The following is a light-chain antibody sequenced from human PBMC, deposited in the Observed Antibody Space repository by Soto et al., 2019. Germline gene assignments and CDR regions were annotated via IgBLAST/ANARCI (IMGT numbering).Light chain of an antibody. Sequence: DIVLTQSPGTLSLSPGERATLSCRASQSVSSNFLAWYQQKPGQAPRLLIYDASSRATGIPDRFSGSGSGTDFTLTISRLEPEDFAVYFCQQYGSSSTFGQGTKVDIK. CDR2: DAS. J-gene: IGKJ1*01. CDR3: QQYGSSST. V-gene: IGKV3-20*01. CDR1: QSVSSNF.